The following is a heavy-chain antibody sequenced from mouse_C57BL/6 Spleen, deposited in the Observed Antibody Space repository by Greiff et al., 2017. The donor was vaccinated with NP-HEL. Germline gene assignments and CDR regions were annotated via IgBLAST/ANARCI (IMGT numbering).Heavy chain of an antibody. Sequence: QVQLQQPGAELVKPGASVKLSCKASGYTFTSYWLHWVKQRPGRGLEWIGRIDPNSGGTTYNEKFKSKATLTVDKPSSTAYMQRSSLTSEDSAVYYCALSYYGSLYAMDYWGQGTSVTVSS. J-gene: IGHJ4*01. V-gene: IGHV1-72*01. CDR2: IDPNSGGT. CDR1: GYTFTSYW. D-gene: IGHD1-1*01. CDR3: ALSYYGSLYAMDY.